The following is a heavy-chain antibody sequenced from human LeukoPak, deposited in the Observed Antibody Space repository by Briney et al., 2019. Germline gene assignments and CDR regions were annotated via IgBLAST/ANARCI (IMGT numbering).Heavy chain of an antibody. J-gene: IGHJ4*02. CDR1: GGSISGYY. CDR3: ARGGGYGSLGY. Sequence: PSETLSLTCTVSGGSISGYYWSWIRQPPGKGLEWIGYIYYSGSTNYNPSLKSRVTISVDTSKNQFSLKLSSVTAADTAVYYCARGGGYGSLGYWGQGTLVTVSS. CDR2: IYYSGST. V-gene: IGHV4-59*12. D-gene: IGHD5-12*01.